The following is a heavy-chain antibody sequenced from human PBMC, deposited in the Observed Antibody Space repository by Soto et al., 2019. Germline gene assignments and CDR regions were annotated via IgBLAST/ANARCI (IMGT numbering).Heavy chain of an antibody. V-gene: IGHV3-20*04. J-gene: IGHJ4*02. CDR1: GCPFDDYG. D-gene: IGHD1-26*01. Sequence: PGGSLRLSCAASGCPFDDYGMSWARQAPGKGLEWVSGVNWNGGSTGYADSVKGRFTISRDNAKNSLYLQMNSLRAEDTAFYYCVRGASLNFDYWGQGTLVTVSS. CDR2: VNWNGGST. CDR3: VRGASLNFDY.